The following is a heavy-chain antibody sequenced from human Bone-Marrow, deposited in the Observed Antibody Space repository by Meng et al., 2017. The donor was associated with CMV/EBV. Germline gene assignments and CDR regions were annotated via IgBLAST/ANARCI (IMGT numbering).Heavy chain of an antibody. Sequence: GSLRLSCTVSGGSISSYYWSWIRQPPGKGLEWIGYIYYSGSTNYNPSLKSRVTISVDTSKNQFSLKLSSVTAADTAVYYCARGGDDYGDSHEDYGMDVWGQGTTVTVSS. D-gene: IGHD4-17*01. CDR2: IYYSGST. J-gene: IGHJ6*02. CDR1: GGSISSYY. CDR3: ARGGDDYGDSHEDYGMDV. V-gene: IGHV4-59*01.